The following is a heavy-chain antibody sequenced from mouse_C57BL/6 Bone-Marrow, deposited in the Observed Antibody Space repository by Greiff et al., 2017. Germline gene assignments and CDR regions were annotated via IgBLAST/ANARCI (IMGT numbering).Heavy chain of an antibody. V-gene: IGHV3-6*01. CDR2: ISYDGSN. CDR1: GYSITSGYY. CDR3: ASGAYYSNYVAMDY. J-gene: IGHJ4*01. Sequence: EVHLVESGPGLVKPSQSLSLTCSVTGYSITSGYYWNWIRQFPGNKLEWMGYISYDGSNNYNPSLKNRISITRDTSKNQFFLKLNSVTTEDTATYYCASGAYYSNYVAMDYWGQGTSVTVSS. D-gene: IGHD2-5*01.